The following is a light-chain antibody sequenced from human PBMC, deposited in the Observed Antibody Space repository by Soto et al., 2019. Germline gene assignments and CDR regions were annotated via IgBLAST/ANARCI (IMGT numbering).Light chain of an antibody. CDR2: DAS. Sequence: EIVITQSPATLFVSPGERATLSCRTSQSVNSNYLAWYQQKLCQAPRLVIYDASNRETGIPARFSGSGSGTDFTLTISSLEPEDFAVYYCQQRSNWTLTFGGGTKVDIK. J-gene: IGKJ4*01. V-gene: IGKV3D-20*02. CDR1: QSVNSNY. CDR3: QQRSNWTLT.